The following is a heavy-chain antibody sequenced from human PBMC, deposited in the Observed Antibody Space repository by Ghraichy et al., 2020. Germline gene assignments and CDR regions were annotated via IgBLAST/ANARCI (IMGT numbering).Heavy chain of an antibody. D-gene: IGHD5-24*01. CDR3: ARDRHRDGYIVGVEGFDS. V-gene: IGHV3-11*01. Sequence: GGSLRLSCAASGFTFSDYDMSWIRQAPGKAPEWISFITSTGSVKFYADSVKGRFTISRDNAGNSLSLQINSLRAADTAVYYCARDRHRDGYIVGVEGFDSWGQGTLVTISS. J-gene: IGHJ3*01. CDR2: ITSTGSVK. CDR1: GFTFSDYD.